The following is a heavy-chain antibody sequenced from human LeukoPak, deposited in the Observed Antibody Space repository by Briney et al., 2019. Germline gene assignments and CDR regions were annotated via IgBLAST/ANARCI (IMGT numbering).Heavy chain of an antibody. CDR1: GGSISNNNR. V-gene: IGHV4-4*02. CDR2: IDYSGTT. J-gene: IGHJ6*02. Sequence: SETLSLTCAVSGGSISNNNRWTWVRQPPGKGLGWIGEIDYSGTTNYNPSLKSRVTISVDKSKEQFSLNLSSVTAADTAVYYCARLLPSGGMDVWGQGTTVTVSS. D-gene: IGHD2-15*01. CDR3: ARLLPSGGMDV.